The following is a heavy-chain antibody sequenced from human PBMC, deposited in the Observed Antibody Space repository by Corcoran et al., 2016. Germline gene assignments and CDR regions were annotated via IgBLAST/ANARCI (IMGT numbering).Heavy chain of an antibody. CDR1: GGTFSSYA. J-gene: IGHJ6*02. CDR3: ARGGREQLPAQPLYYYGMDG. Sequence: QVQLVQSGAEVKKPGSSVKVSCKASGGTFSSYALSWVRQAPGQGLEWMGGIIPIFGTAHYAQQFQGRVRITADKSKSTAYMELSSLRSEDTAVYYCARGGREQLPAQPLYYYGMDGWGQGTTVTVSS. V-gene: IGHV1-69*06. CDR2: IIPIFGTA. D-gene: IGHD6-6*01.